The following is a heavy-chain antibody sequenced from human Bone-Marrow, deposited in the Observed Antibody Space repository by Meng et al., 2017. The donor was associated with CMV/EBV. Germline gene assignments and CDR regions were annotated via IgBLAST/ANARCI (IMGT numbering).Heavy chain of an antibody. V-gene: IGHV4-4*02. CDR2: IYHSGST. J-gene: IGHJ6*02. CDR1: GGSISSSNW. CDR3: AREFLEWLFPTARYYYYGMDV. Sequence: SETLSLTCAVSGGSISSSNWWSWVRQPPGKGLEWIGEIYHSGSTNYNPSLKSRVTISVDTSKNQFSLKLSSVTAADTAVYYCAREFLEWLFPTARYYYYGMDVWGQGTTVTVSS. D-gene: IGHD3-3*01.